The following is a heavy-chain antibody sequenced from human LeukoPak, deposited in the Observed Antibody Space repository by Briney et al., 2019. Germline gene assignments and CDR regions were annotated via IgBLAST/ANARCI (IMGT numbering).Heavy chain of an antibody. CDR1: GFTFDDYA. CDR2: ISWNSGSI. D-gene: IGHD5-12*01. CDR3: AKDSGYDHYYYYYMDV. J-gene: IGHJ6*03. V-gene: IGHV3-9*01. Sequence: GGPLRLSCAASGFTFDDYAMHWVRQAPGKGLEWVSGISWNSGSIGYADSVKGRFTISRDNAKNSLYLQMNSLRAEDTALYYCAKDSGYDHYYYYYMDVWGKGTTVTVSS.